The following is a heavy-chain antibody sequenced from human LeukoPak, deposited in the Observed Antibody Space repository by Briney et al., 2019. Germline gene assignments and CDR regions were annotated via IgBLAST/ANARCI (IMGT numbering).Heavy chain of an antibody. CDR3: AKGRGWEASYYYYYMDV. V-gene: IGHV3-48*03. Sequence: GGSLRPSCAASGFTFSSYEMNWVRQAPGKGLEWVSYISSSGSTIYYADSVKGRFTISRDNAKNSLYLQMNSLRAGDTAVYYCAKGRGWEASYYYYYMDVWGKGTTVTISS. CDR1: GFTFSSYE. CDR2: ISSSGSTI. D-gene: IGHD1-26*01. J-gene: IGHJ6*03.